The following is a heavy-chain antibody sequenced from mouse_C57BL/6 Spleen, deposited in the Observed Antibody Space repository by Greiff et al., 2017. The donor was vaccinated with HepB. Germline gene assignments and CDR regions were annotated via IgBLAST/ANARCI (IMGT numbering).Heavy chain of an antibody. J-gene: IGHJ1*03. CDR3: AREGFITTVVADYWYFDV. CDR1: GYTFTGYW. CDR2: ILPGSGST. V-gene: IGHV1-9*01. D-gene: IGHD1-1*01. Sequence: QVQLQQSGAELMKPGASVKLSCKATGYTFTGYWIEWVKQRPGHGLEWIGEILPGSGSTNYNEKFKGKATFTADTSSNTAYMQLSSLTTEDSAIYYCAREGFITTVVADYWYFDVWGTGTTVTVSS.